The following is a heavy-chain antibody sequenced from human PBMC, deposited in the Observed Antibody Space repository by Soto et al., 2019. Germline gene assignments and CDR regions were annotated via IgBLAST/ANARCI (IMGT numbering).Heavy chain of an antibody. V-gene: IGHV1-8*01. CDR1: RYPFTSYD. J-gene: IGHJ5*01. D-gene: IGHD3-10*01. Sequence: EGSVEVSFKAYRYPFTSYDINWVRQATGQGLEWMGWMNPNSGNTGYAQKFQGRVTMTRNTSISTAYMELSSLRSEDTAVYYCASLAIVRGLNWFDPWGQGTLVTVSS. CDR3: ASLAIVRGLNWFDP. CDR2: MNPNSGNT.